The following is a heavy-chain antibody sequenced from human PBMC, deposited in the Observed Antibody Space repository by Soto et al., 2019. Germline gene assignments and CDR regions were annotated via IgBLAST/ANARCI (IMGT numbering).Heavy chain of an antibody. CDR1: GGSVNIGTYY. Sequence: SETLSLTCTVPGGSVNIGTYYWSWIRQPPGKGLEWIGFIHYSGSTNYNPSLKSRVTMSVDTSKNQFSLKLTSVNAADTAVYYCARDSGYCSGGSCSVYYYYYGMDVWGQGTTVTVSS. CDR2: IHYSGST. CDR3: ARDSGYCSGGSCSVYYYYYGMDV. V-gene: IGHV4-61*01. J-gene: IGHJ6*02. D-gene: IGHD2-15*01.